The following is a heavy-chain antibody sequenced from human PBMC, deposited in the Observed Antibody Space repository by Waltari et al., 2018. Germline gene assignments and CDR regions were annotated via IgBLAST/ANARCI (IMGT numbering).Heavy chain of an antibody. CDR3: ARGGT. CDR1: GFTFSNSW. CDR2: INQDGSEK. J-gene: IGHJ5*02. V-gene: IGHV3-7*01. D-gene: IGHD6-13*01. Sequence: EVQLAESGGGLVQPGGSLRLSCAASGFTFSNSWMSWVRQAGGKGLEWLANINQDGSEKYYVDSVKGRFTISRDNVKNSLYLQMNSRRVEDMAGYYCARGGTWGQGTLVTVSS.